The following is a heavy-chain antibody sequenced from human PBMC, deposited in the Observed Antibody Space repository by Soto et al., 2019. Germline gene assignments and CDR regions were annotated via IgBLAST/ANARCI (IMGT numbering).Heavy chain of an antibody. CDR2: ISYDGSNK. Sequence: LRLSCAASGFTFSSYAMHWVRQAPGKGLEWVAVISYDGSNKYYADSVKGRFTISRDNSKNTLYPQMNSLRAEDTAVYYCARGTRILTGYYAHYYYYGMDVWGQGTTVTVSS. CDR1: GFTFSSYA. V-gene: IGHV3-30-3*01. D-gene: IGHD3-9*01. CDR3: ARGTRILTGYYAHYYYYGMDV. J-gene: IGHJ6*02.